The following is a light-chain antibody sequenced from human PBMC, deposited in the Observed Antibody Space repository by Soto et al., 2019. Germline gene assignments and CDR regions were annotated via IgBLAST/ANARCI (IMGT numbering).Light chain of an antibody. Sequence: EIVMTQSPATLSVSPGERATLSCRASQSVSSNLAWYQQKPGQAPRLLIYGASTRATGIPARFSGSGSGTEFTLSISSLQSEDFATYYCQQYYDWPRTFGQGTKLEIK. CDR1: QSVSSN. CDR3: QQYYDWPRT. CDR2: GAS. J-gene: IGKJ2*01. V-gene: IGKV3-15*01.